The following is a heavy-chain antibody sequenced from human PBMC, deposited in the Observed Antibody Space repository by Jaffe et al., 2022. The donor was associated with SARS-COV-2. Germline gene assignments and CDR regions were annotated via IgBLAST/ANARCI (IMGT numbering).Heavy chain of an antibody. V-gene: IGHV4-59*01. CDR2: IYYSGST. D-gene: IGHD4-17*01. CDR1: GGSISSYY. J-gene: IGHJ3*02. CDR3: ARVIGAHDGFDI. Sequence: QVQLQESGPGLVKPSETLSLTCTVSGGSISSYYWSWIRQPPGKGLEWIGYIYYSGSTNYNPSLKSRVTISVDTSKNQFSLKLSSVTAADTAVYYCARVIGAHDGFDIWGQGTMVTVSS.